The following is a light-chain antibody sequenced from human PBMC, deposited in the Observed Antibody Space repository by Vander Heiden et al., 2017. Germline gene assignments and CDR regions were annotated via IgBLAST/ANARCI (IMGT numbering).Light chain of an antibody. V-gene: IGKV1-12*01. CDR2: AAS. J-gene: IGKJ4*01. CDR1: QAVSSW. CDR3: QQANSFPLT. Sequence: QITKTPSSVSASVGDRVTITCRASQAVSSWLAWYQQKPGKAPKLLIYAASSLQSGVPSRFSGSGSGTDFTLTIDSLQPEDFATYYCQQANSFPLTFGGGTKVEIK.